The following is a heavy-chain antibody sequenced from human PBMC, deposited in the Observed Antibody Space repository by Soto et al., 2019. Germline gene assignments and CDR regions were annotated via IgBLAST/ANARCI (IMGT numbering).Heavy chain of an antibody. D-gene: IGHD2-2*01. J-gene: IGHJ6*02. V-gene: IGHV4-34*01. Sequence: SETLSLTCAVYGGSFSGYYWNWIRQPPGKGLEWIGEINRSGSTTYNPSLKSRVTMSVDTSKNQISLNLTSVTAADTAVYYCARGLVVPAAMQGYYYYYGMDVWGQGTTVTVSS. CDR3: ARGLVVPAAMQGYYYYYGMDV. CDR2: INRSGST. CDR1: GGSFSGYY.